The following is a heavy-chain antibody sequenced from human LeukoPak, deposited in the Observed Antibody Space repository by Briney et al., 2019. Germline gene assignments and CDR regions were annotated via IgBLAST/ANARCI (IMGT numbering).Heavy chain of an antibody. J-gene: IGHJ5*02. CDR1: GFTVSSSY. D-gene: IGHD3-9*01. CDR2: IKQDGSEK. V-gene: IGHV3-7*01. CDR3: ARALSRGYDILTGYYRGDWFDP. Sequence: GGSLRLSCAASGFTVSSSYMSWVRQAPGKGLEWVANIKQDGSEKYYVDSVKGRFTISRDNAKNSLYLQMNSLRAEDTAVYYRARALSRGYDILTGYYRGDWFDPWGQGTLVTVSS.